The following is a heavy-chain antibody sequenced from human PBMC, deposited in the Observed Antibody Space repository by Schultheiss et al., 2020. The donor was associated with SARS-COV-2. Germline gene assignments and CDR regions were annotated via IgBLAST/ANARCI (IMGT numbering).Heavy chain of an antibody. D-gene: IGHD3-22*01. Sequence: GGSLRLSCAASGFTFSSYSMNWVRQAPGKGLEWVSSISSSSSYIYYADSVKGRFTVSRDNSKNTLYLQMNSLRAEDTAVYYCARDSRYDSSGYYFDPTPTHFDYWGQGTLVTVSS. CDR2: ISSSSSYI. J-gene: IGHJ4*02. CDR1: GFTFSSYS. CDR3: ARDSRYDSSGYYFDPTPTHFDY. V-gene: IGHV3-21*01.